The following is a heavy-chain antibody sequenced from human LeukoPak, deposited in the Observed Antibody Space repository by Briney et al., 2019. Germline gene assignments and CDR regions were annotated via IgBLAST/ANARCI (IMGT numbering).Heavy chain of an antibody. CDR1: GFTFSTYS. J-gene: IGHJ4*02. CDR3: ARSGNYDC. Sequence: LPGGSLRLSCAASGFTFSTYSMSWVRQAPGKGLEWVSYISSTSSTIYYADSVKGGFTISRDNAKNSLYLHMNSLRDEDTAVYYCARSGNYDCWGQGTLVTVSS. V-gene: IGHV3-48*02. CDR2: ISSTSSTI. D-gene: IGHD1-1*01.